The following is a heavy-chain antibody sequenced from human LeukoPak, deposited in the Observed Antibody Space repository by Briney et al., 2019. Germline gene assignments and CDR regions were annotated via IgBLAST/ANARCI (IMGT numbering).Heavy chain of an antibody. D-gene: IGHD6-6*01. J-gene: IGHJ4*02. V-gene: IGHV3-30*18. Sequence: GGSLRLSCAASGFTFSSYGMHWVRQAPGKGLEWVAVISYDGSNKYYADSVKGRFTISRDNSKNTLYLQMNSLRAEDTAVYYCAKALEYSISLFDYWGQGTLVTVSS. CDR1: GFTFSSYG. CDR2: ISYDGSNK. CDR3: AKALEYSISLFDY.